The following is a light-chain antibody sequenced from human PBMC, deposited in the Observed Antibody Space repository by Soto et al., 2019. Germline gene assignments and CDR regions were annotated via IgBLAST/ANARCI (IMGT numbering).Light chain of an antibody. V-gene: IGKV3-15*01. CDR2: GAS. J-gene: IGKJ1*01. CDR1: QSISNN. Sequence: EIVMTQSPATLSESPGERATLSCRASQSISNNLAWYQQKPGQAPRLLIYGASARATGIPARFSGSGSGTEFTLTISSLQSEDFAAYYCQQYNDWPPWTFGQGTKVEIK. CDR3: QQYNDWPPWT.